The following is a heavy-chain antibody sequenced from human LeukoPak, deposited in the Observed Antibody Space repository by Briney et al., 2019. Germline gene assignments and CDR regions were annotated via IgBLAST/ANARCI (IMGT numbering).Heavy chain of an antibody. CDR3: ASGLLWGYFDY. J-gene: IGHJ4*02. V-gene: IGHV4-4*07. D-gene: IGHD3-10*01. CDR1: GGSISSYY. Sequence: SSETLSLTCTVSGGSISSYYWSWIRQPAGKGLEWIGRIYTSGGTNYNPSLKSRVTMSVDTSKNQFSLKLSSVTAADTAVYYCASGLLWGYFDYWGQGTLVTVSS. CDR2: IYTSGGT.